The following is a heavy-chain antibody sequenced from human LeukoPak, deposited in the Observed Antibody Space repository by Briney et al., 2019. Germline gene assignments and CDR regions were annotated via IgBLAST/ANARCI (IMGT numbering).Heavy chain of an antibody. CDR2: ISTSGGTT. Sequence: GGSLRLSCAGSGFSFNTYAMSWVRQAPGKGLEWVSDISTSGGTTNYADSVKGRFTISRDNSKNTLYLKMNSVRAEDTDVYYCVKGSSGGTLNWFDPWGQGTLVTVSS. CDR3: VKGSSGGTLNWFDP. V-gene: IGHV3-23*01. D-gene: IGHD2-15*01. CDR1: GFSFNTYA. J-gene: IGHJ5*02.